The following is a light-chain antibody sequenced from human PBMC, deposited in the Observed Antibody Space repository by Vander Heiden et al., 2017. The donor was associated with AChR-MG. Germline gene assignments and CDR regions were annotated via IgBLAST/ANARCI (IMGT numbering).Light chain of an antibody. V-gene: IGLV1-40*01. CDR3: QSYDSGLSGSGV. Sequence: QSVLTQPPSVSGAPGQRVTISCTGSSSNIGAGYDVHWYQQIPGTAPKLLIFANNNRPSGVPDRFSGFKSSTSASLAITGLQAEDEAVYYCQSYDSGLSGSGVFGGGTTLTVL. CDR2: ANN. CDR1: SSNIGAGYD. J-gene: IGLJ3*02.